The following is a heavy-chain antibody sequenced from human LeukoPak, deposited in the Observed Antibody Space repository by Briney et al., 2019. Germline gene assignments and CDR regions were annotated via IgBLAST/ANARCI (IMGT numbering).Heavy chain of an antibody. CDR3: AKGHYDSSGYRPEYFQH. CDR2: ISGSGGST. V-gene: IGHV3-23*01. CDR1: GFTFSSYA. D-gene: IGHD3-22*01. Sequence: GGSLRLSCAASGFTFSSYAMSWVRQAPGKGLEWVSAISGSGGSTYYADSVRGRFTISRDNSKNTLYLQMNSLRAEDTAVYYCAKGHYDSSGYRPEYFQHWGQGTLVTVSS. J-gene: IGHJ1*01.